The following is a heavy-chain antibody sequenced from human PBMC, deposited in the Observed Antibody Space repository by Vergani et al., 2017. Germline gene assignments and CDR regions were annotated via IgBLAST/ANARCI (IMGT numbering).Heavy chain of an antibody. D-gene: IGHD2-2*01. CDR3: ARDRYCSSTSCLYYFDY. CDR2: IIPILGIA. V-gene: IGHV1-69*08. CDR1: GGTFSSYT. J-gene: IGHJ4*02. Sequence: QVQLVQSGAEVKKPGSSVKVSCKASGGTFSSYTISWVRQAPGQGLEWMGRIIPILGIANYAQKFQGRVTITADKSTSTAYMELSSLRSEDTAVYYCARDRYCSSTSCLYYFDYWGQGTLVTVSS.